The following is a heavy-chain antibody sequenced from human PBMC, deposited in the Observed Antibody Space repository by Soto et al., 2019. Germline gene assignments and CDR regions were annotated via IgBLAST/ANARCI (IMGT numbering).Heavy chain of an antibody. Sequence: EXLKIYCKCSGYXFTSDWVVWVRHMPGKGLEWIGIIYPGYSDTRYSPSSQGQVTISADKSIITAYLQWSSLKASDTAMYYCARQAGGTSSSPWVDPWGQGTLVTVSS. CDR2: IYPGYSDT. CDR1: GYXFTSDW. J-gene: IGHJ5*02. V-gene: IGHV5-51*01. CDR3: ARQAGGTSSSPWVDP. D-gene: IGHD2-2*01.